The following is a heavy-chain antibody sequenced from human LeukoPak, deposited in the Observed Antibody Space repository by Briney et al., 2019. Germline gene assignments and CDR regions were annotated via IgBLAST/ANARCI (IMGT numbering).Heavy chain of an antibody. Sequence: GGSLRLSCAASGFTFSSYGMTWVRQAPGKGLEWVSYISSSSSTIYYADSVKGRFTISRDNAKNSLYLQLNSLRAEDTAVYYCVRGVPKTSYYYYYMDVWGKGTTVTVSS. CDR3: VRGVPKTSYYYYYMDV. CDR2: ISSSSSTI. D-gene: IGHD4-11*01. V-gene: IGHV3-48*01. CDR1: GFTFSSYG. J-gene: IGHJ6*03.